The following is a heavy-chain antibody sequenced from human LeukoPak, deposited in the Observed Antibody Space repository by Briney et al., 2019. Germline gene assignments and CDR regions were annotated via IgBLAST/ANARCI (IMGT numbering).Heavy chain of an antibody. J-gene: IGHJ6*03. CDR2: IYTSGST. CDR1: GGSISSGSYY. CDR3: ARVTAAAGKHYYYYYMDV. Sequence: PSETLSLTCTVSGGSISSGSYYWSWIRQPAGKGLEWIGRIYTSGSTNYNPSLKSRVTISVDTSKNQFSLKLSSVTAADTAVYYCARVTAAAGKHYYYYYMDVWGKGTTVTISS. V-gene: IGHV4-61*02. D-gene: IGHD6-13*01.